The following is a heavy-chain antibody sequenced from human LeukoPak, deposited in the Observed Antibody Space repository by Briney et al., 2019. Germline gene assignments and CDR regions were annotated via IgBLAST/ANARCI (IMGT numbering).Heavy chain of an antibody. V-gene: IGHV1-18*01. D-gene: IGHD3-16*02. CDR1: GYTFTSYG. CDR2: ISAYNGNT. CDR3: ARAEEYDYVWRSYRYPSDRIDY. Sequence: ASVKVSCKASGYTFTSYGISWVRQAPGQGLEWMGWISAYNGNTNYAQKLQGRVTMTTDTSTSTAYMELRSLRSDDTAVYYCARAEEYDYVWRSYRYPSDRIDYWGQGTLVTVSS. J-gene: IGHJ4*02.